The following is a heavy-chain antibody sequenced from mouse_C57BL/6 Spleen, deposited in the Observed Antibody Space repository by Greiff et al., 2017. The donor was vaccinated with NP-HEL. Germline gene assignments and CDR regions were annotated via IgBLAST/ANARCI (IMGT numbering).Heavy chain of an antibody. CDR1: GYTFTSYW. V-gene: IGHV1-64*01. J-gene: IGHJ3*01. D-gene: IGHD2-3*01. CDR3: ARSDGYYVGAY. Sequence: VQLQQSGAELVKPGASVKLSCKASGYTFTSYWMHWVKQRPGQGLEWIGMIHPNSGSTNYNEKFKSKATLTVDKSSSTAYMQLSSLTSEDSAVYYCARSDGYYVGAYWGQGTLVTVSA. CDR2: IHPNSGST.